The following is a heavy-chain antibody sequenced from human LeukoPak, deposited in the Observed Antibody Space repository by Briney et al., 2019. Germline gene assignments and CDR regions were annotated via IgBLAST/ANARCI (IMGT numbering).Heavy chain of an antibody. CDR1: GFTFSNYW. V-gene: IGHV3-74*01. D-gene: IGHD2/OR15-2a*01. J-gene: IGHJ4*02. CDR2: INMDGSTT. Sequence: GGSLRLSCTASGFTFSNYWMHRVRQAPEKGLVWVSRINMDGSTTTYADPVKGRFTISRDNAKNTLYLQMNSLRAEDTAVFYCAREYGQNTPHFDYWGQGTLVTVSS. CDR3: AREYGQNTPHFDY.